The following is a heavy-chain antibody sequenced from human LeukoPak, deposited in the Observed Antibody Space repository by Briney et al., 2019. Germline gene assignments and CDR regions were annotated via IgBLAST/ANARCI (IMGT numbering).Heavy chain of an antibody. CDR1: GGSISSSNW. V-gene: IGHV4-4*02. Sequence: SETLSLTCAVSGGSISSSNWWSWVRQPPGKGLEWIGEIYHSGSTNYNPSLKSRVTISVDKSKNQFSLKLSSVTAADTAVYYCAREVVVVTAMKYYFDYWGQGTLVTVSS. D-gene: IGHD2-21*02. J-gene: IGHJ4*02. CDR3: AREVVVVTAMKYYFDY. CDR2: IYHSGST.